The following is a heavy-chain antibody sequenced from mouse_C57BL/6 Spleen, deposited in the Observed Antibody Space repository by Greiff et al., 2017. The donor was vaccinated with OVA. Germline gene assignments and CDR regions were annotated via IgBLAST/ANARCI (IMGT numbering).Heavy chain of an antibody. CDR3: ARSGVTTVPYAMDY. CDR1: GYTFTSYG. Sequence: VQLVESGAELARPGASVKLSCKASGYTFTSYGISWVKQRTGQGLEWIGEIYPRSGNTYYNEKFKSKATLTADKSSSTAYMELRSLTSEDSAVYFCARSGVTTVPYAMDYWGQGTSVTVSS. D-gene: IGHD1-1*01. V-gene: IGHV1-81*01. J-gene: IGHJ4*01. CDR2: IYPRSGNT.